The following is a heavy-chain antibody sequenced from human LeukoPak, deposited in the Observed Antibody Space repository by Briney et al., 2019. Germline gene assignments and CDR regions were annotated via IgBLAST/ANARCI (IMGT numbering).Heavy chain of an antibody. V-gene: IGHV3-30*04. CDR3: ACCQLPRVKRYSDWYFDL. CDR1: GLNLSNYA. D-gene: IGHD2-2*01. CDR2: ISYDECNK. J-gene: IGHJ2*01. Sequence: PGGPLTLFCAPSGLNLSNYAMHGVRPAPPKGLAWVAVISYDECNKQYADSVKGRFTISRDKSKNTLYLQMNSLRAEDTAVYYCACCQLPRVKRYSDWYFDLWGRGTLVTVSS.